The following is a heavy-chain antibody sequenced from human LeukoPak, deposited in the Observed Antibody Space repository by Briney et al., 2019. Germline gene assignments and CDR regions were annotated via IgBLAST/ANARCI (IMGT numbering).Heavy chain of an antibody. CDR1: GGSISSYY. CDR2: IYYSWST. CDR3: ARDRGYYDSSGYYHAEYFQH. Sequence: SETLSLTCTVSGGSISSYYWSWIRQPPGKGLEWIGYIYYSWSTNYNPSLKSRVTISVDTSKNQFSLKLSSVTAADTAVYYCARDRGYYDSSGYYHAEYFQHWGQGTLVTVSS. J-gene: IGHJ1*01. V-gene: IGHV4-59*01. D-gene: IGHD3-22*01.